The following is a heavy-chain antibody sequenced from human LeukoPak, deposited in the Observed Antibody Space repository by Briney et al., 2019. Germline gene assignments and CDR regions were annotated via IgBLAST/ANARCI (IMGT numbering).Heavy chain of an antibody. J-gene: IGHJ4*02. D-gene: IGHD3-10*01. V-gene: IGHV5-51*01. CDR1: GYSFTSYW. CDR3: ARGGSTMVTPYYFDY. CDR2: IYPGYSDS. Sequence: GESLKISCRGSGYSFTSYWIGWVRQMPGKGLEWMGSIYPGYSDSRYSPSFQGQVTISADKSISTAYLQWSSLRASDTAMYYCARGGSTMVTPYYFDYWGQGTLVTVSS.